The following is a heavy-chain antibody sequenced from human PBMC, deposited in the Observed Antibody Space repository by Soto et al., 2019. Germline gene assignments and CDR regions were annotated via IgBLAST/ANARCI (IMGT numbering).Heavy chain of an antibody. Sequence: QVQLQESGPGLVKPSGTLSLTCAVSGGSISSSNWWSWVRQPPGKGLEWIGEIYHSGSTNYNPSLKSRGTISVDKSKNQSSLKLSSVPAADTAVYYCARSPYPAAAPDVWGQGTTVTVSS. CDR1: GGSISSSNW. CDR2: IYHSGST. J-gene: IGHJ6*02. CDR3: ARSPYPAAAPDV. V-gene: IGHV4-4*02. D-gene: IGHD6-13*01.